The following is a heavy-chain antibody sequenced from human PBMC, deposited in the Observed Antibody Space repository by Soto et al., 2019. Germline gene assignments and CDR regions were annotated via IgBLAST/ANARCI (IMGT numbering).Heavy chain of an antibody. D-gene: IGHD2-21*01. V-gene: IGHV3-11*06. CDR2: ISGSGSYT. CDR3: VRDLFLDY. Sequence: GGSLRLSCAASGFTFSDYYMSWIRQAPGKGLEWVSYISGSGSYTNYADSVKGRFTISRDNAKDSLYLQMNSLRADDTAVYYCVRDLFLDYWGQGTLVTVSS. J-gene: IGHJ4*02. CDR1: GFTFSDYY.